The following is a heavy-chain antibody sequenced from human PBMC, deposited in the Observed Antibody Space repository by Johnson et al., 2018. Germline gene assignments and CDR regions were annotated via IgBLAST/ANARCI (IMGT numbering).Heavy chain of an antibody. V-gene: IGHV3-7*03. Sequence: VQLVQSGGGLVQPGGSLRLSCAASGITFSNQFISWVRQAPGKGLEWVANIKQDGSDEYYVDSVKGRFTISRDNAKNSLYLQMDSLRAWDTGVYYCSNSITMIPQDVWGKGTTVTVSS. CDR3: SNSITMIPQDV. J-gene: IGHJ6*04. CDR2: IKQDGSDE. D-gene: IGHD3-22*01. CDR1: GITFSNQF.